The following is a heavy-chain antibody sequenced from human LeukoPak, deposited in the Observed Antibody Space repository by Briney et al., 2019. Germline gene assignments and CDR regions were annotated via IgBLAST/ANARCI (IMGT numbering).Heavy chain of an antibody. Sequence: ASVKVSCKASGYTFTSNHIHWVRQAPGQGLEWMGVINPSGDSTSYAPKFQGRVTVTRGTSTSTAYMELSSLRSEDTGIYYCAKIAARDTGEGYWGQGTPVTVSS. CDR2: INPSGDST. V-gene: IGHV1-46*01. D-gene: IGHD6-6*01. CDR3: AKIAARDTGEGY. J-gene: IGHJ4*02. CDR1: GYTFTSNH.